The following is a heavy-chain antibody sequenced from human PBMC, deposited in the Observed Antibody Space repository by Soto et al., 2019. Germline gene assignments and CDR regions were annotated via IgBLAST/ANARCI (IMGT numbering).Heavy chain of an antibody. CDR2: ISGSGGST. Sequence: PGGSIRNDCATTSSDFVSPALSWVRQAPGKGLEWVSAISGSGGSTYYADSVKGRFTISRDNSKNTLYLQMNSLRAEDTAVYYCAKEGYYYDSSGYLDYWGQGP. V-gene: IGHV3-23*01. J-gene: IGHJ4*02. CDR3: AKEGYYYDSSGYLDY. D-gene: IGHD3-22*01. CDR1: SSDFVSPA.